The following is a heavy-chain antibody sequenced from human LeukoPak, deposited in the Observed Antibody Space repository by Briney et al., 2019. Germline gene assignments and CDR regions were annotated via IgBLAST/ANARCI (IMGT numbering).Heavy chain of an antibody. J-gene: IGHJ4*02. CDR3: ARGEVVVVAATPDY. CDR2: IRSSSSYI. D-gene: IGHD2-15*01. Sequence: GGSLTLSCAPSGFTFRIYCMRWARHAPEEGLEWVSYIRSSSSYIYYADSEKGRFTISRDNAKNSLYLQMNSLRAEDTAVYYCARGEVVVVAATPDYWGQGTLVTVSS. CDR1: GFTFRIYC. V-gene: IGHV3-21*01.